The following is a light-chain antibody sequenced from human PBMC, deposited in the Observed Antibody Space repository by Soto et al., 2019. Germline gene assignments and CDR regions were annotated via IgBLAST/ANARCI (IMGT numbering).Light chain of an antibody. V-gene: IGKV3-15*01. J-gene: IGKJ3*01. CDR1: QSVSTN. Sequence: IVVTQSPGILSVSPGDRATLSCRASQSVSTNLAWYHQTPGQAPTLLIYAASTRATGIPARFTGSESVTDFTLTISSLQSEDVAVYYCQDYSKWPLFTFGPGTRVDIK. CDR3: QDYSKWPLFT. CDR2: AAS.